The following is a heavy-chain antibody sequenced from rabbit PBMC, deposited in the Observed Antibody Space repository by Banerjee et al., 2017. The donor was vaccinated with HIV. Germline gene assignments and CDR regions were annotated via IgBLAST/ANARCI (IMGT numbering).Heavy chain of an antibody. J-gene: IGHJ4*01. V-gene: IGHV1S47*01. CDR2: IDTDSSGGS. CDR1: GFDFSSNA. D-gene: IGHD7-1*01. Sequence: EESGGDLVQPEGSLTLTCKASGFDFSSNAMCWVRQAPGKGLEWIACIDTDSSGGSAYASWAKGRFTISRSTSLNTVDLKMTSLTAADTATYFCARGGTGSDWDLWGPGTLVT. CDR3: ARGGTGSDWDL.